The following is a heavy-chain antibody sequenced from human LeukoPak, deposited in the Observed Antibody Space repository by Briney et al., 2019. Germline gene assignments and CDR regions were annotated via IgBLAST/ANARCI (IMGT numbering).Heavy chain of an antibody. Sequence: SETLSLTCAVSGGSISSSNWWSWVRQPPGKGLEWIGEIYHSGSTNYNPSLKSRVTISIDTSKIQFSLKLSSVTAADTAVYYCARAFDSSGYYYAGYYFDYWGQGTLVTVSS. CDR3: ARAFDSSGYYYAGYYFDY. D-gene: IGHD3-22*01. J-gene: IGHJ4*02. CDR2: IYHSGST. V-gene: IGHV4-4*02. CDR1: GGSISSSNW.